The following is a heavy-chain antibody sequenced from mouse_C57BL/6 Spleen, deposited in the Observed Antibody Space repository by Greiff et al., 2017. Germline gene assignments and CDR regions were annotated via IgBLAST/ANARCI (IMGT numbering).Heavy chain of an antibody. Sequence: VQLQQPGAELVTPGASVKLSCKASGYTFTSYWMHWVKPRPGQGLEWIGMIHPNSGSTNYNEKFKSKATLTVDKSSSTAYMQLSSLTSEDSAVYYCARGDYYGSSPDWYFDVWGTGTTVTVSS. J-gene: IGHJ1*03. CDR3: ARGDYYGSSPDWYFDV. CDR1: GYTFTSYW. CDR2: IHPNSGST. V-gene: IGHV1-64*01. D-gene: IGHD1-1*01.